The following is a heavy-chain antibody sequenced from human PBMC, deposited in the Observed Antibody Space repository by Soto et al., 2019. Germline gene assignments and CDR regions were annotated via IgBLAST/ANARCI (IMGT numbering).Heavy chain of an antibody. CDR2: ISGSGGST. J-gene: IGHJ6*02. D-gene: IGHD6-19*01. V-gene: IGHV3-23*01. Sequence: GGSLRLSCAASGFTFSSYAMSWVRQAPGKGLEWVSAISGSGGSTYYADSVKGRFTISRDNSKNTLYLQMNSLRAEDTAVYYSAKIGVAGTYYYYYYGMDVWGQGTTVTVSS. CDR1: GFTFSSYA. CDR3: AKIGVAGTYYYYYYGMDV.